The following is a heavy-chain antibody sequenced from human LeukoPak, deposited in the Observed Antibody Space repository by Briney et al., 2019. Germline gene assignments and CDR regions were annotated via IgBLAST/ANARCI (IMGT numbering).Heavy chain of an antibody. Sequence: GASVKVSCKASGYTFTSYGISWVRQAPGQGLEWMGWISAYNGNTNYAQKLQGRVTMTTDTSTSTAYMELRSLRSDDTAVYYCARDRGNIAAAGTMGYWGQGTLVTVSS. D-gene: IGHD6-13*01. V-gene: IGHV1-18*01. J-gene: IGHJ4*02. CDR2: ISAYNGNT. CDR3: ARDRGNIAAAGTMGY. CDR1: GYTFTSYG.